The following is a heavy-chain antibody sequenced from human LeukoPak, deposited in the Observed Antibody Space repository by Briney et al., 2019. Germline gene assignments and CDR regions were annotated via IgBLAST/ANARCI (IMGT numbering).Heavy chain of an antibody. Sequence: SVNVSCKPSGYTFTNYYMHWVRQAPGQGLEWMGRIIPSGGSTNYAQKLQGRVTMTRDTSTSTVCMELSSLTSEDTAVYYCARDRGGYSWDYWGQGTLVTVSS. CDR3: ARDRGGYSWDY. CDR1: GYTFTNYY. V-gene: IGHV1-46*04. J-gene: IGHJ4*02. CDR2: IIPSGGST. D-gene: IGHD5-18*01.